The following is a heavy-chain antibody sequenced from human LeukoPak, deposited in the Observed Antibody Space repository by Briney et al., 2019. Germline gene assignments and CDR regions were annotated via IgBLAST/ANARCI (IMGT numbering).Heavy chain of an antibody. CDR3: ARAKIHNYYYGMDV. V-gene: IGHV3-48*01. CDR1: GFTFSSFS. J-gene: IGHJ6*02. Sequence: GGSLRLSCAASGFTFSSFSMIWVRQAPGKGLEWLSYISSGSGSIYYADSVKGRFTISRDNSKNTLYLQMNSLRAEDTAVYYCARAKIHNYYYGMDVWGQGTTVTVSS. CDR2: ISSGSGSI.